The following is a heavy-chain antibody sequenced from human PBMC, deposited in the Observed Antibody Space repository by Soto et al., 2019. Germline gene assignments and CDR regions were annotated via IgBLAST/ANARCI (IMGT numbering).Heavy chain of an antibody. J-gene: IGHJ5*02. CDR1: GGSISRGDSY. CDR3: VRDRGGVRGFDP. V-gene: IGHV4-30-4*01. CDR2: IHYSGNA. D-gene: IGHD2-21*01. Sequence: QVQLQASGPGLVKPSQSLPLTCTVSGGSISRGDSYWNWIRQPPGKGLEWIGYIHYSGNAYYNSSLKTRVTISVDTSKNQFSLKLISVTAADTAVYYCVRDRGGVRGFDPCGQGTLVTVSS.